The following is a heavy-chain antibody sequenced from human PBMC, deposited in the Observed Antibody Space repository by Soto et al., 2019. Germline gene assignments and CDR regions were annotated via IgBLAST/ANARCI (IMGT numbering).Heavy chain of an antibody. J-gene: IGHJ6*03. CDR1: GGSISSYY. Sequence: SETLSLTCTVSGGSISSYYWSWIRQPPGKGLEWIGYIYYSGSTNYNPSLKSRVTISVETSKNQFSLKLSSVTAADTAVYYCARGVSFGEYYDFWSGYYRPTLLYYYYYYMDVWGKGTTVTVSS. D-gene: IGHD3-3*01. CDR2: IYYSGST. CDR3: ARGVSFGEYYDFWSGYYRPTLLYYYYYYMDV. V-gene: IGHV4-59*01.